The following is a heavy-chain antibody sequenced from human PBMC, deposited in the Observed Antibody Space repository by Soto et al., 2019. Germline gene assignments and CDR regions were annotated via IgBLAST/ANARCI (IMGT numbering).Heavy chain of an antibody. V-gene: IGHV4-4*07. CDR3: TTDGTTTGDT. D-gene: IGHD1-1*01. CDR1: GVSVTSYT. CDR2: VFSSVSA. Sequence: QLQLQESGPGQVKPSETLSLTCVVSGVSVTSYTWSWVRQPANKGLEWIGRVFSSVSATYSPSLKSRVRTAMDAPENRISLKLDSVTAAGAGVYYCTTDGTTTGDTWGPGTLVTVSS. J-gene: IGHJ4*02.